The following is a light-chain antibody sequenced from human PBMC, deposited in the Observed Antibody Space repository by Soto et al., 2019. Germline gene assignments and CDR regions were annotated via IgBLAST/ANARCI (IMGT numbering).Light chain of an antibody. Sequence: EIELTQSPANLSSSPGNRATISCRASESISRYLAWYQQKPGQAPRLLIYDASNRATGIPARFSGSGSGTDFTLTITSLQPEDFAVYYCQQHSNWPFTFGGGTKVEIK. CDR3: QQHSNWPFT. CDR2: DAS. V-gene: IGKV3-11*01. CDR1: ESISRY. J-gene: IGKJ4*01.